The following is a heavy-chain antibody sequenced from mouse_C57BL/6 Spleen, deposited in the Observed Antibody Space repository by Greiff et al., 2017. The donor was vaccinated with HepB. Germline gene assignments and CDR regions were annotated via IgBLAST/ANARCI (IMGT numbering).Heavy chain of an antibody. CDR2: IYPGSGNT. Sequence: VQLVESGAELVRPGASVKLSCKASGYTFTDYYINWVKQRPGQGLEWIARIYPGSGNTYYNEKFKGKATLTAEKSSSTAYMQLSSLTSEDSAVYFCARRGFAYWGQGTLVTVSA. J-gene: IGHJ3*01. V-gene: IGHV1-76*01. CDR3: ARRGFAY. CDR1: GYTFTDYY.